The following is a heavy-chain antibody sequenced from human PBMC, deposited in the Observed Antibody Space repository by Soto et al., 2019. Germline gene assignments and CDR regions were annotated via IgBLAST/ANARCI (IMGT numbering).Heavy chain of an antibody. CDR3: ARDGEQQLPALDY. CDR2: INAGNGNT. D-gene: IGHD6-13*01. V-gene: IGHV1-3*01. Sequence: QVQLVQSGAEVKKPGASVKVSCKASGYTFTSYAMHWVRQAPGQRLEWMGWINAGNGNTKYPQKFQGRVTITRDTSASTAYMELSSLRSEDTAVYYCARDGEQQLPALDYWGQGTLVTVSS. J-gene: IGHJ4*02. CDR1: GYTFTSYA.